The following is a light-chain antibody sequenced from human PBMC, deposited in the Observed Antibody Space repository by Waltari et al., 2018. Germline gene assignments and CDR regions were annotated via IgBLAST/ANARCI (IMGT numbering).Light chain of an antibody. CDR3: SSYTSSSTLV. J-gene: IGLJ2*01. Sequence: QSALTQPASVSGSPGQSITISCTGTSSDVGGYNYVSWYQQHPGKAPKLMSYDVSKRPSGVSNRFSGSNSGNTASLTISGLQAEDEADYSCSSYTSSSTLVFGGGTKLTVL. CDR1: SSDVGGYNY. CDR2: DVS. V-gene: IGLV2-14*01.